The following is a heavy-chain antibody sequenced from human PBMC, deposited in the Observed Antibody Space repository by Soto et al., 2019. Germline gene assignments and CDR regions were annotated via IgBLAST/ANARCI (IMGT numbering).Heavy chain of an antibody. CDR3: ARRVPRIPILRVVAYFAY. V-gene: IGHV4-39*01. J-gene: IGHJ4*02. Sequence: SETLCLTCPVSGGSISSSSYYWGWIRQPPGKGLEWIGSIYYSRSTYYNPSLKSRVTISIDTSKNQFSLKLSSVTAADTAVYYCARRVPRIPILRVVAYFAYWAQGTLVTVS. CDR1: GGSISSSSYY. D-gene: IGHD3-3*01. CDR2: IYYSRST.